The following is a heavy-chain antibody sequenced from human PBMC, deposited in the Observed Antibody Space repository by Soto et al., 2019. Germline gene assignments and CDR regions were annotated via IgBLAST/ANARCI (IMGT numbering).Heavy chain of an antibody. V-gene: IGHV1-18*04. CDR3: ARDSPSPYYYDSSGYGLFDY. J-gene: IGHJ4*02. CDR1: GYTFTSYG. Sequence: SAQVSFKDSGYTFTSYGISWVRQAPGQGLEWMGWISAYNGNTNYAQKLQGRVTMTTDTSTSTAYMELRSLRSDDTAVYYCARDSPSPYYYDSSGYGLFDYWGQGTLVTVSS. D-gene: IGHD3-22*01. CDR2: ISAYNGNT.